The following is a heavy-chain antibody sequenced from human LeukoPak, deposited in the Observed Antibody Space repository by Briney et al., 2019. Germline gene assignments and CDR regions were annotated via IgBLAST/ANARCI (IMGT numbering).Heavy chain of an antibody. D-gene: IGHD3-22*01. V-gene: IGHV4-30-2*01. J-gene: IGHJ6*02. Sequence: SQTLSLTCAVSGGSISSGGYYWSWIRQPPGKGLEWIGYIYHSGSAYYNPSLKSRVTISVDSSKNQFSLRLSSVTAADTAVYYCARDIGGEYYYDSSGYYSRYGMDVWGQGTTVTVSS. CDR2: IYHSGSA. CDR3: ARDIGGEYYYDSSGYYSRYGMDV. CDR1: GGSISSGGYY.